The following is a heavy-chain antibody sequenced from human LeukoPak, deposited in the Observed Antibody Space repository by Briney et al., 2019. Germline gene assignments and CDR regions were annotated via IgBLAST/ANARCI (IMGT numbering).Heavy chain of an antibody. CDR2: ISGGGDIT. J-gene: IGHJ4*02. Sequence: PGGSLRLSCAASGFNFANHAMSWVRQTAGKGLEWVSAISGGGDITYYADSVKGRFTISRDNSKNTLYLQMNSLRAEDTAVYYCAKDLRLVYWGQGTLVTVSS. CDR1: GFNFANHA. CDR3: AKDLRLVY. V-gene: IGHV3-23*01. D-gene: IGHD3-16*01.